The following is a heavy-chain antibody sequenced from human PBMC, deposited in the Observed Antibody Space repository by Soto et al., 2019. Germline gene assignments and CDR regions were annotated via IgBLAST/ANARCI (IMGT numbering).Heavy chain of an antibody. Sequence: SETLSLTCAVYGGSFSGYCWSGIRQPPGEGLEWIGEINHSGSTNYNPSLKSRVTISVDTSKNQFSLKLSSVTAADTAVYYCARVLRPRNYYILTGRSQDAFDIWGQGAMVTVSS. CDR3: ARVLRPRNYYILTGRSQDAFDI. J-gene: IGHJ3*02. CDR2: INHSGST. D-gene: IGHD3-9*01. V-gene: IGHV4-34*01. CDR1: GGSFSGYC.